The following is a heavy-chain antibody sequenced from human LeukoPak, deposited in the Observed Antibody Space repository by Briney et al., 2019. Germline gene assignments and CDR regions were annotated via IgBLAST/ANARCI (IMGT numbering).Heavy chain of an antibody. J-gene: IGHJ4*02. CDR2: IIPIFGTA. CDR3: ARSGYCSGGSCEYYFDY. CDR1: GGTFSSYA. Sequence: ASVKVSCMASGGTFSSYAISWVRQAPGQGLEWMGGIIPIFGTANYAQKFQGRVTITTDESTSTAYMELSSLRSEDTAVYYCARSGYCSGGSCEYYFDYWGQGTLVTVSS. D-gene: IGHD2-15*01. V-gene: IGHV1-69*05.